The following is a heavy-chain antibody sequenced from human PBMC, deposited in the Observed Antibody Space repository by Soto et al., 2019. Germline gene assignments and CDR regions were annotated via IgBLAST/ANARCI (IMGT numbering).Heavy chain of an antibody. CDR2: INAGNGNT. Sequence: QVQLVQSGAEVKKPGASVRVSCKAYGYTFSTYALHWVRQAPGQRLEWMGWINAGNGNTKYSQTFQVRVTFTRDTSASTAYMELSSLRAEDTAVFYCASPSYGSGNFYWGQGTLVTVSS. CDR1: GYTFSTYA. CDR3: ASPSYGSGNFY. D-gene: IGHD3-10*01. V-gene: IGHV1-3*01. J-gene: IGHJ4*02.